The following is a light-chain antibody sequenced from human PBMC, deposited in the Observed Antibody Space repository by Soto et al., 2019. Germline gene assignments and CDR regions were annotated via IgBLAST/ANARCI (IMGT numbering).Light chain of an antibody. CDR3: SSYISSSTV. J-gene: IGLJ2*01. V-gene: IGLV2-14*01. CDR2: EVS. CDR1: SSDIGGYND. Sequence: QSALTQPASVSGSPGQSITIPCTGTSSDIGGYNDVSWYQQHPGKAPKLMIYEVSNRPSGVSNRFSGSKSGNTASLIISGLQDEDEADYYCSSYISSSTVFGGGTKLTVL.